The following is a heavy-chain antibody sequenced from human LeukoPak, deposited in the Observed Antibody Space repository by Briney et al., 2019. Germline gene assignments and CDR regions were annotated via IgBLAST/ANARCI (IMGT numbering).Heavy chain of an antibody. Sequence: GASVKGSCKASGYTFTTYGISWVRQAPGQGLEWMGWINPNNGDTNYAQKFQGRVTMTRDTSISTAYMELSSLTSDDTAVYYCARWEASPMRGWFYPWGQGTLVTVSS. V-gene: IGHV1-2*02. J-gene: IGHJ5*02. CDR1: GYTFTTYG. CDR2: INPNNGDT. D-gene: IGHD3-22*01. CDR3: ARWEASPMRGWFYP.